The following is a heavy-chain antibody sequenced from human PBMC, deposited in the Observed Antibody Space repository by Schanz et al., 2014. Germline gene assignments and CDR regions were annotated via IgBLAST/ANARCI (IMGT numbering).Heavy chain of an antibody. J-gene: IGHJ4*02. V-gene: IGHV3-21*02. D-gene: IGHD1-26*01. CDR3: AKYGTGKGVSFEY. Sequence: VQLEESGGGVVQPGGSLRLSCVASGFSFSGFAVHWVRQAPGKGLEWVSYIRSDNNYIYYADSVKGRFTISRDNAKNSLFLQMNSLTAEDTAVYYCAKYGTGKGVSFEYWGQGTLVTVSS. CDR1: GFSFSGFA. CDR2: IRSDNNYI.